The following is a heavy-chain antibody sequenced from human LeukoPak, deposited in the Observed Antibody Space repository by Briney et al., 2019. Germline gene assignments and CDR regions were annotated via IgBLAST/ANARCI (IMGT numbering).Heavy chain of an antibody. CDR1: GYTFSGYY. J-gene: IGHJ6*02. CDR3: ARSVGSNWYSNYYYGMDV. Sequence: ASVTVSCKASGYTFSGYYMHWLRQAPGQGPEWMGWINPNSGGTNYAQTFQGRVTMTRDTSISTAYMELSRLRSDDTAVYYCARSVGSNWYSNYYYGMDVWGQGTTVTVSS. V-gene: IGHV1-2*02. D-gene: IGHD6-13*01. CDR2: INPNSGGT.